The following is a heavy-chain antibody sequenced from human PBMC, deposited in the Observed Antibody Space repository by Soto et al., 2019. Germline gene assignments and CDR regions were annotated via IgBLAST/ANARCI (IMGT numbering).Heavy chain of an antibody. J-gene: IGHJ4*02. D-gene: IGHD2-15*01. Sequence: QITLKESGPTLVKPTQTLTLTCTFSGLSLSTSGVGVGWIRQPPGKALAWLALIYWDDDKRYSPSLKSRLTITKDSSKNQVVLTMTNMDPVDTATYYCAHFPHYCSGGSFYSYYFDYWGQGTLVTVSS. V-gene: IGHV2-5*02. CDR2: IYWDDDK. CDR3: AHFPHYCSGGSFYSYYFDY. CDR1: GLSLSTSGVG.